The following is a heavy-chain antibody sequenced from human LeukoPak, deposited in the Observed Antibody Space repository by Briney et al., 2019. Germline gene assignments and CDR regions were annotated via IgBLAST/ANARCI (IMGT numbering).Heavy chain of an antibody. CDR3: ATVSTRDSYVDYFDY. D-gene: IGHD5-18*01. CDR1: GYTLTELS. V-gene: IGHV1-24*01. Sequence: ASVKVSCKVSGYTLTELSMHWVRQAPGKGLEWMGGFDPEDGETIYAQKFQGRVTMTEDTSTDTACMELSSLRSEDTAVYYCATVSTRDSYVDYFDYWGLGTLVTVSS. CDR2: FDPEDGET. J-gene: IGHJ4*02.